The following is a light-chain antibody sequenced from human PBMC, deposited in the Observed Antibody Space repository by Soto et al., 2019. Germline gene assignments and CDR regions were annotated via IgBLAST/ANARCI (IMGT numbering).Light chain of an antibody. J-gene: IGLJ1*01. CDR2: EVS. V-gene: IGLV2-14*01. Sequence: QSVLTQPASVSGSPGQSITISCTGTSSDVGGYNYVFWYQQHPGKAPKLMIYEVSNRPSGVSNRFSGSKSGNTASLTISGLQAEDEADYYCSSYKSSSTGVFGTGTKVTVL. CDR1: SSDVGGYNY. CDR3: SSYKSSSTGV.